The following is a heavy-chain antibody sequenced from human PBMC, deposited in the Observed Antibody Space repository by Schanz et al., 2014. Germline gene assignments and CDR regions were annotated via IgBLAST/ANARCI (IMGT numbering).Heavy chain of an antibody. CDR3: ARDVGRPGHSWYFDL. CDR2: INPSGGST. D-gene: IGHD1-1*01. J-gene: IGHJ2*01. Sequence: QVQLVQSGAEVKKPGASVKVSCKASGYTFTSYYMYWVRQAPGQGLEWMGVINPSGGSTIYAQKFQGRISMTRDTSTTTFYMELSSLTSDDTAVYFCARDVGRPGHSWYFDLWGRGTLVTVSS. CDR1: GYTFTSYY. V-gene: IGHV1-46*01.